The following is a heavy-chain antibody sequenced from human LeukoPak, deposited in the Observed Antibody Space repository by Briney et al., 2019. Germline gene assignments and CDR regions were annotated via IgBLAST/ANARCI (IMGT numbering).Heavy chain of an antibody. CDR2: IYYSGST. Sequence: SETLSLTCTVSGGSISSYYWSWIRQPPGKGLEWIGYIYYSGSTNYNPSLKSRVTISVDTSKNQFSLKLSSVTAADTAVYYCARRQWLVWGLAWFDPWGQGTLVTVSS. D-gene: IGHD6-19*01. J-gene: IGHJ5*02. CDR3: ARRQWLVWGLAWFDP. V-gene: IGHV4-59*08. CDR1: GGSISSYY.